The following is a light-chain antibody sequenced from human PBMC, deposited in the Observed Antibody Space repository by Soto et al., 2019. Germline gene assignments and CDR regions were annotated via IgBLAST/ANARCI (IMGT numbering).Light chain of an antibody. CDR3: QQYYDAPQS. CDR1: QSVLYSSNNKNY. CDR2: WAS. Sequence: DIVLTQSPDSLAVSLGERATINCKSSQSVLYSSNNKNYLACYQQKPGQPPKLLIYWASTRESGVPDRFSGSGSGTDFPLTISSLQAEDVAVYYCQQYYDAPQSFGQGTKVEIK. V-gene: IGKV4-1*01. J-gene: IGKJ1*01.